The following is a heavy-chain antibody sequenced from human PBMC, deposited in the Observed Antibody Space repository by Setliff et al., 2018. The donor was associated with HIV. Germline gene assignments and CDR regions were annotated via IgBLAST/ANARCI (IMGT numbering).Heavy chain of an antibody. CDR2: IYTTGTT. J-gene: IGHJ2*01. CDR3: ARGSGYPWYFDL. D-gene: IGHD3-22*01. Sequence: SETLSLTCTVSGDSISSGSYYWSWIRQPAGKGLEWIGRIYTTGTTDYNPSLKSRVTISVDTSKNQFSLKLSSVTAADTALYYCARGSGYPWYFDLWGRGTLVTVSS. V-gene: IGHV4-61*02. CDR1: GDSISSGSYY.